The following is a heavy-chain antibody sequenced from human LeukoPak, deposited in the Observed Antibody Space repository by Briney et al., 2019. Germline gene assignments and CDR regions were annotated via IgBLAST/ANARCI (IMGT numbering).Heavy chain of an antibody. V-gene: IGHV3-23*01. J-gene: IGHJ4*02. CDR1: GFTFDDYA. CDR3: AKSPPAAGYKHPFDY. Sequence: PGGSLRLSCAASGFTFDDYAMHWVRQAPGKGLEWVSGISGSGGSTYYADSVKGRFTISRDNSKNTLYLQMNSLRAEDTTVYYCAKSPPAAGYKHPFDYWGQGTLVTVSS. D-gene: IGHD6-13*01. CDR2: ISGSGGST.